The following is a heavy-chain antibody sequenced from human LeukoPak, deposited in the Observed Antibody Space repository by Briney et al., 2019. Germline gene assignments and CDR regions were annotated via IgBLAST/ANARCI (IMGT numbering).Heavy chain of an antibody. Sequence: ASVKVSCKASGYTFTGYYMHWVRQAPGQGLEWMGWINPNSGGTNYAQKFQGRVTMTRDTSISTAYMELSRLRSDDTAVYYCAGVYSYDSTYHFDYWGQGTLVTVSS. CDR2: INPNSGGT. CDR3: AGVYSYDSTYHFDY. CDR1: GYTFTGYY. J-gene: IGHJ4*02. D-gene: IGHD3-22*01. V-gene: IGHV1-2*02.